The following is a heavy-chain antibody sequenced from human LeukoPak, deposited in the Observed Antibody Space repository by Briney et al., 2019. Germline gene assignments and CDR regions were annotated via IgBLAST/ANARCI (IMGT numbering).Heavy chain of an antibody. CDR1: GFTFSSYW. CDR2: IKQDGSEK. D-gene: IGHD3-10*01. CDR3: ARDDLFYYGSGSPGGY. J-gene: IGHJ4*02. V-gene: IGHV3-7*01. Sequence: GGSLRLSCAASGFTFSSYWMSWVRQAPGKGLEWVANIKQDGSEKYYVDSVKGRFTISRDNPKNSLYLQMNSLRADDTAVYYCARDDLFYYGSGSPGGYWGQGTLVTVSS.